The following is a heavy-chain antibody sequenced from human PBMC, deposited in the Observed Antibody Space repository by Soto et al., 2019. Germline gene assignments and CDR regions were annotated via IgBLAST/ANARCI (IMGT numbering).Heavy chain of an antibody. Sequence: SETLSLTCAVYGGSFSGYYWSWIRQPPGKGLEWIGEINHSGSTNYNPSLKSRVTISVDTSRNQVVLTMTNMDPVDTGTYYCAHVGDYYASLHYFDFWGQGTLVTVSS. CDR2: INHSGST. CDR3: AHVGDYYASLHYFDF. D-gene: IGHD4-17*01. CDR1: GGSFSGYY. V-gene: IGHV4-34*01. J-gene: IGHJ4*02.